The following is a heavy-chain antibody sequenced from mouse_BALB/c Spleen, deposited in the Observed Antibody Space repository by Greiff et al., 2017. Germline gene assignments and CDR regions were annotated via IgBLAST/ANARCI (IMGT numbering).Heavy chain of an antibody. V-gene: IGHV1-63*02. D-gene: IGHD2-3*01. CDR2: IYPGGGYT. Sequence: VQLQQSGAELVRPGTSVKMSCKAAGYTFTNYWIGWVKQRPGHGLEWIGDIYPGGGYTNYNEKFKGKATMTVDKSSSTAYMELARLTSEDSAIYYCAREVYDGYPWFAYWGQGTLVTVSA. J-gene: IGHJ3*01. CDR3: AREVYDGYPWFAY. CDR1: GYTFTNYW.